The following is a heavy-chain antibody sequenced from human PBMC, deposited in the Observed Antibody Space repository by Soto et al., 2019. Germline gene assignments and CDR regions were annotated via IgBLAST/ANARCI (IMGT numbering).Heavy chain of an antibody. CDR2: IKQDGSEK. V-gene: IGHV3-7*01. J-gene: IGHJ4*02. CDR1: GFTFSGYW. D-gene: IGHD1-26*01. Sequence: EVQLVESGGGLVQPGESLRLSCAASGFTFSGYWMTWVRQAPGKGLEWVANIKQDGSEKYYVDSVRGRFTMSRDNAKNSLYLQMNSLRAEDTAVYYCARVVGATQMDFDYWGQGTLVTVSS. CDR3: ARVVGATQMDFDY.